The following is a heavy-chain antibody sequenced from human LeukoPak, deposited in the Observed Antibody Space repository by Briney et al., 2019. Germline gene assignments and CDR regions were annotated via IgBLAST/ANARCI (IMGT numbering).Heavy chain of an antibody. CDR2: IYSGGST. Sequence: GGSLRLSCAASGFTVSSNYMSWVRQAPGKGLEWVSIIYSGGSTYYADSVKGRFTISRDNSKNTLYLQMNSLRAEDTAVYYCARVLWNGDYPRFDYWGQGTLVTVSS. V-gene: IGHV3-53*01. CDR1: GFTVSSNY. CDR3: ARVLWNGDYPRFDY. D-gene: IGHD4-17*01. J-gene: IGHJ4*02.